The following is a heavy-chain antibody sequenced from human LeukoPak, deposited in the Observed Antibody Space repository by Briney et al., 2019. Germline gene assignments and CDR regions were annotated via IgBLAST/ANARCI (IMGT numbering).Heavy chain of an antibody. Sequence: SETLSLTCTVSGGSISSYYWSWIRQPPGKGLEWIGYIYYSGSTNYNPSLKSRVTISVDTSKNQFSLKLSSVTAADTAVYYCARDLLTLSGIAASGAFDIWGQGTMVTVSS. J-gene: IGHJ3*02. V-gene: IGHV4-59*01. CDR1: GGSISSYY. CDR3: ARDLLTLSGIAASGAFDI. CDR2: IYYSGST. D-gene: IGHD6-13*01.